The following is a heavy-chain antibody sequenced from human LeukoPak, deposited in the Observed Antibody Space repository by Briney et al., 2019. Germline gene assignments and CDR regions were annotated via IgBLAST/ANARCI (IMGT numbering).Heavy chain of an antibody. CDR2: IVVASGNT. Sequence: SVKVSCTASGFTFTNSAMQWVRPARGQRLERIGWIVVASGNTKYAQKFQERVTITRDMSTSTAYMELSSLSPEDTAVYYCAAAPIEMQQRGFDYRGQGTLVTVSS. V-gene: IGHV1-58*02. J-gene: IGHJ4*02. CDR3: AAAPIEMQQRGFDY. D-gene: IGHD5-24*01. CDR1: GFTFTNSA.